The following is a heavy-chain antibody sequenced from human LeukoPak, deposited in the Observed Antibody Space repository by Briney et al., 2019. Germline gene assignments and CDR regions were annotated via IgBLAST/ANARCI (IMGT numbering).Heavy chain of an antibody. V-gene: IGHV4-59*08. CDR1: GGSISSYY. D-gene: IGHD3-9*01. CDR2: IYYSGST. Sequence: SETLSLTCTVSGGSISSYYWSWIRQPPGKGLEWIGYIYYSGSTNYNPSLKSRVTISVDTSKNQFSLKLSSVTAADTAVYYCARATYYDAVTGYYPFDYWGQGTLVTVSS. CDR3: ARATYYDAVTGYYPFDY. J-gene: IGHJ4*02.